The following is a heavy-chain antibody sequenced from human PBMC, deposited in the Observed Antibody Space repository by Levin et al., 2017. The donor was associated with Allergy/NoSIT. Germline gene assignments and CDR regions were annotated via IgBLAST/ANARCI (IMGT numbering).Heavy chain of an antibody. V-gene: IGHV3-23*01. J-gene: IGHJ4*02. CDR2: LSGSGGTT. CDR3: AKDPTVVGAYYFDY. Sequence: QPGGSLRLSCAASGFTFSYYAMSWVRQAPGKGLEWVSTLSGSGGTTYYADSVKGRFTISKDNFKNTLYLQMNSLRAEDTAVYYCAKDPTVVGAYYFDYWGQGTLVTVSS. CDR1: GFTFSYYA. D-gene: IGHD1-26*01.